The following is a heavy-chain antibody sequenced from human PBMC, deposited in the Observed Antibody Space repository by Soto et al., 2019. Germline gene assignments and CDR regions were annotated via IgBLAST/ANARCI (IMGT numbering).Heavy chain of an antibody. J-gene: IGHJ6*02. Sequence: QVQLVQSGAEVKKPGSSVKVSCKASGGSLSNYGISWVRQAPGQGLEWMGAIIPVFGTPNYAQKFQDRVTITADESTTTVYMEVISLTSDDTAVYYCARGDATKIVVTTYYAMDVWGQGTTVTVSS. V-gene: IGHV1-69*12. CDR2: IIPVFGTP. CDR1: GGSLSNYG. CDR3: ARGDATKIVVTTYYAMDV. D-gene: IGHD3-22*01.